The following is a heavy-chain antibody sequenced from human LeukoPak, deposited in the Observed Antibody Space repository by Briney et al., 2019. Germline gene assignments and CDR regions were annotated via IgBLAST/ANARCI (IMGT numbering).Heavy chain of an antibody. CDR3: ARDRQLRYFDWLTLDY. CDR1: GFTFSSYS. V-gene: IGHV3-21*01. CDR2: ISSSSSYI. Sequence: KPGGSLRLSCAASGFTFSSYSMNWVRQAPGKWLEWVSSISSSSSYIYYADSVKGRFTISRDNAKNSLYLQMNSLRAEDTAVYYCARDRQLRYFDWLTLDYWGQGTLVTVSS. D-gene: IGHD3-9*01. J-gene: IGHJ4*02.